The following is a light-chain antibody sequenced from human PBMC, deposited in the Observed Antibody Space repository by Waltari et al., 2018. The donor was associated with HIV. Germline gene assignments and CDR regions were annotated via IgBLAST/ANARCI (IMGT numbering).Light chain of an antibody. CDR2: KDT. V-gene: IGLV3-25*03. CDR1: ALPKQY. Sequence: SYELTQPPSVSVSPGQTARITCSGDALPKQYAYWYRQRPGQAPVLVIYKDTERPSWSPGRFSGSSSGTTVTLTISGVQAEDEADYYCQSADSSGTYVVFGGGTKLTVL. J-gene: IGLJ3*02. CDR3: QSADSSGTYVV.